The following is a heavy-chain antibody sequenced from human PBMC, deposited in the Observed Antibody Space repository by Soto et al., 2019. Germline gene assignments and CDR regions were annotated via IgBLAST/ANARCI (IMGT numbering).Heavy chain of an antibody. CDR3: ARDRIYSSRWYDY. Sequence: QVQLVESGGGVVQPGRSLRLSCAASGFTFSSYAMHWVRQAPGKGLEWVAVISYDGSNKYYADSVKGRFTISRDNSKNTLYLQMNSLRAEDTAVYYCARDRIYSSRWYDYWSQGTLVTVSS. D-gene: IGHD6-13*01. J-gene: IGHJ4*02. V-gene: IGHV3-30-3*01. CDR1: GFTFSSYA. CDR2: ISYDGSNK.